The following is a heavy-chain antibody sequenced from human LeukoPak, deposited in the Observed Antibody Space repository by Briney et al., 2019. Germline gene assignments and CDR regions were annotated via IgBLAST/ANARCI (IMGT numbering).Heavy chain of an antibody. J-gene: IGHJ4*02. D-gene: IGHD5-24*01. CDR1: GGSMSSYY. CDR2: IYYSGST. Sequence: PSETLSLTCTVSGGSMSSYYWSWIRQSPGKGLEWIGYIYYSGSTNYNPSLKSRVTISVDTSKNQFSLKLSSVTAADTAVYYCARHRSGWLQSSFDYWGQGTLVTVSS. CDR3: ARHRSGWLQSSFDY. V-gene: IGHV4-59*08.